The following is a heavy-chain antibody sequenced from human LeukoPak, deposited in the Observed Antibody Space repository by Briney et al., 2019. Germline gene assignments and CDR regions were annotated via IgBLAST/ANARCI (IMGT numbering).Heavy chain of an antibody. V-gene: IGHV3-23*01. CDR3: AKDISRYYDSSAYYEYFQH. D-gene: IGHD3-22*01. Sequence: GGSLRLSCAASGFTFSSYAMSWVRQAPGNRLEWVSAISGSGGSAYYADSVKGRFTISRDNSKNTLYLQMNSLRAEDTAVYYCAKDISRYYDSSAYYEYFQHWGQGTLVTVSS. J-gene: IGHJ1*01. CDR1: GFTFSSYA. CDR2: ISGSGGSA.